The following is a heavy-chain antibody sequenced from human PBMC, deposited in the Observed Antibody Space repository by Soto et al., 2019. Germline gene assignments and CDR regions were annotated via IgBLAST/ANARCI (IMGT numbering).Heavy chain of an antibody. D-gene: IGHD6-19*01. V-gene: IGHV5-51*01. J-gene: IGHJ4*02. CDR3: ATFIAVAGNYFDY. CDR1: GYSFTSYW. CDR2: IYPGDSDT. Sequence: GESLKISCKGSGYSFTSYWIGWVRQMPGKGLEWMGIIYPGDSDTRYSPSFQGQVTISADKSISTAYLQWSSLKASDTAMYYCATFIAVAGNYFDYWGQGTLVTVSS.